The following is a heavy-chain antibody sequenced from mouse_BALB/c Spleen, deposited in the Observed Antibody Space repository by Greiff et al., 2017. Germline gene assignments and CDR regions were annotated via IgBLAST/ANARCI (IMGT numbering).Heavy chain of an antibody. Sequence: QVQLKESGAELVRPGTSVKVSCKASGYAFTNYLIEWVKQRPGQGLEWIGVINPGSGGTNYNEKFKGKATLTADKSSSTAYMQLSSLTSDDSAVYFCARRLFYGSFDYWGQGTTLTVSS. CDR1: GYAFTNYL. V-gene: IGHV1-54*03. CDR3: ARRLFYGSFDY. CDR2: INPGSGGT. D-gene: IGHD1-1*01. J-gene: IGHJ2*01.